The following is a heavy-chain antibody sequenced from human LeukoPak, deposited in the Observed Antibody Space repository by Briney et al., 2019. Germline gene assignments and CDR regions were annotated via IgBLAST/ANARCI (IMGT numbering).Heavy chain of an antibody. CDR1: GFTFGSYW. J-gene: IGHJ6*03. D-gene: IGHD3-10*01. CDR3: ARVRKDIQSMVRGQNYYYYYMDV. Sequence: GGSLRLSSAASGFTFGSYWMSWFRRAPGKGLDWVANIKKDGSEQYYADSVKGRLTISRDHTKISLYLQMNSLREEDMAVYYCARVRKDIQSMVRGQNYYYYYMDVWGKGTTVTISS. V-gene: IGHV3-7*01. CDR2: IKKDGSEQ.